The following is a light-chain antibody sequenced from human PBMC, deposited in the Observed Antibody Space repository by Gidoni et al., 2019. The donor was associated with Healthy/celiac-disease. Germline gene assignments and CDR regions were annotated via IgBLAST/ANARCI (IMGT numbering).Light chain of an antibody. V-gene: IGLV2-14*01. Sequence: QSALTQPAPVSGSPGQSTTISCTGTSSDIGGYNFVSWYQQHPGKAPKLMIYEVNNRPSGVSNRFSGSKSGNTASLTISGLQADDEADYYCNSYTSSDTPVVFGGGTKLTVL. CDR2: EVN. J-gene: IGLJ2*01. CDR1: SSDIGGYNF. CDR3: NSYTSSDTPVV.